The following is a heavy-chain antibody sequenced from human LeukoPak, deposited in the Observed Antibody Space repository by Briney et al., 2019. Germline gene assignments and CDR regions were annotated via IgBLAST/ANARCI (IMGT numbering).Heavy chain of an antibody. D-gene: IGHD3-16*02. Sequence: GASVKVSCKASGYTFTSYDINWVRQATGQGLKWMGWMNPNSGNTGYAQKFQGSVTMTRNTSISTAYMELSSLRSEDTAVYYCARGMITFGGVIVPLDYWSKGTLVTVSS. CDR2: MNPNSGNT. CDR3: ARGMITFGGVIVPLDY. V-gene: IGHV1-8*01. CDR1: GYTFTSYD. J-gene: IGHJ4*02.